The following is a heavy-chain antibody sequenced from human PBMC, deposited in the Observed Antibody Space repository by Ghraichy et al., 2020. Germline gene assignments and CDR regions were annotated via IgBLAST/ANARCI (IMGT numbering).Heavy chain of an antibody. J-gene: IGHJ6*02. V-gene: IGHV1-58*02. CDR3: ASDTGMDV. CDR2: IVVGSGNT. D-gene: IGHD3-22*01. Sequence: SVKVSCKDSGFTVSSSAMQWVRQARGQRLEWIGWIVVGSGNTNCAQKFQERVTITWDMSTSTAYLELSSLRSEDTAVYYCASDTGMDVWGQGTTVTVSS. CDR1: GFTVSSSA.